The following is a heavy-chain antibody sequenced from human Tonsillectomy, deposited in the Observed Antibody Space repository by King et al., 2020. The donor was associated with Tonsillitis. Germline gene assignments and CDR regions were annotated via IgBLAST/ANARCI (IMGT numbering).Heavy chain of an antibody. J-gene: IGHJ4*02. V-gene: IGHV3-23*04. CDR1: GFTFSSYA. D-gene: IGHD3-22*01. CDR3: AEWRTMTKGLDY. Sequence: VQLVESGGGLVQPGGSLRLSCAASGFTFSSYAMSWVRQAPGKRLEWGSAISGSGGSTYYADSVKGRFTISRDNSKNTLYLQMNSLRAEDTAVYYCAEWRTMTKGLDYWGQGPLVTVSS. CDR2: ISGSGGST.